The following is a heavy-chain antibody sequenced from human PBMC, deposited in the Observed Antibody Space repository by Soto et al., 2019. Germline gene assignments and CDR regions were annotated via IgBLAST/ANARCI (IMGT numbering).Heavy chain of an antibody. CDR1: GGSIRSSSYY. CDR2: IYYSGAT. D-gene: IGHD6-25*01. Sequence: SETLSLTCTVSGGSIRSSSYYWGWIRQTPGQGLECIGSIYYSGATYYNPSLKSRVTISVDTSKNQFTLKLISVTAADTAVYYCAVVDSTGNWFDPWGEGALVTVSS. CDR3: AVVDSTGNWFDP. V-gene: IGHV4-39*01. J-gene: IGHJ5*02.